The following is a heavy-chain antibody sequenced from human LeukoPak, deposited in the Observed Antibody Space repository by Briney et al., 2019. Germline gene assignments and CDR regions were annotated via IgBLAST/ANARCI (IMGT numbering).Heavy chain of an antibody. CDR1: GFTFSSYE. CDR2: ISSSSSTI. J-gene: IGHJ4*02. CDR3: AKDSAKKYDDY. D-gene: IGHD2/OR15-2a*01. Sequence: GGSLRLSCAASGFTFSSYEMNWVRQAPGKGLEWVSYISSSSSTIYYADSVKGRFTISRDNSKNTLYLQMNSLRAEDTAVYYCAKDSAKKYDDYWGQGTLVTVSS. V-gene: IGHV3-48*03.